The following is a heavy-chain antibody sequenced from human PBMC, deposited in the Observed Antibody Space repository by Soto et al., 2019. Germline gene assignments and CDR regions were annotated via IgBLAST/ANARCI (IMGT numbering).Heavy chain of an antibody. CDR2: INSDGSST. J-gene: IGHJ4*02. Sequence: GSLRLSCAASGFTFSSYWMHGVRQAPGKGLVWVSRINSDGSSTSYADSVKGRFTISRDNAKNTPYLQMNSLRAEDTAVYYCVRTSLVVAAATREDYWGQGTLVTVSS. CDR1: GFTFSSYW. V-gene: IGHV3-74*01. CDR3: VRTSLVVAAATREDY. D-gene: IGHD2-15*01.